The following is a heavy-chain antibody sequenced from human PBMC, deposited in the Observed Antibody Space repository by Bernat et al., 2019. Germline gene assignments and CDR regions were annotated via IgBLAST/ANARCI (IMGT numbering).Heavy chain of an antibody. CDR1: GFTFSSYA. CDR3: AKDEGLFPYYFDY. J-gene: IGHJ4*02. V-gene: IGHV3-23*01. D-gene: IGHD3/OR15-3a*01. Sequence: EVQLLESGGGLVQPGGSLRLSCAASGFTFSSYAMSWVRQAPGKGLEWVSAISGSGGSTYYADSVKGRFTISRDNSKNTLYLQMNTLRAEDTAVYYCAKDEGLFPYYFDYWGQGTLVTVSS. CDR2: ISGSGGST.